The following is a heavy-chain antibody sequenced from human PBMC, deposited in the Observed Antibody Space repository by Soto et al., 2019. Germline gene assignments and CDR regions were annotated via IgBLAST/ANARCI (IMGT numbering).Heavy chain of an antibody. CDR3: ARDRYDFWSGPNVYGMDV. CDR1: GYTFTGYY. Sequence: GASVKVSCKASGYTFTGYYMHWVRQAPGLGLEWMGWINPNSGGTNCAQKFQGWVTMTRDTSISTAYMELSRLRSDDTAVYYCARDRYDFWSGPNVYGMDVWGQGTTVTVSS. V-gene: IGHV1-2*04. D-gene: IGHD3-3*01. J-gene: IGHJ6*02. CDR2: INPNSGGT.